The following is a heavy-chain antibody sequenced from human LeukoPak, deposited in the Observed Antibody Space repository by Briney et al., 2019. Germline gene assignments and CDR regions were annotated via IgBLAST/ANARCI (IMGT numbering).Heavy chain of an antibody. V-gene: IGHV4-4*02. Sequence: SETLSLTCAVSGGSISSSNWWGWVRQPPGKGLEWIGEIYHSGSTNYNPSLKSRVTISVDKSKNQFSLKLSSVTAADTAVYYCARVEVAAAGTYDYWGQGTLVTVSS. CDR2: IYHSGST. CDR1: GGSISSSNW. CDR3: ARVEVAAAGTYDY. D-gene: IGHD6-13*01. J-gene: IGHJ4*02.